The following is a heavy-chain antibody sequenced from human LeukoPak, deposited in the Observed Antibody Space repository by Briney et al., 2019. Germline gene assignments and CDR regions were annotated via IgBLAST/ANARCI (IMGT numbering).Heavy chain of an antibody. CDR2: IGPSGDT. J-gene: IGHJ4*02. V-gene: IGHV3-13*01. D-gene: IGHD2-15*01. Sequence: PGGSPRLSCAASGFTFSTYDLHWVCQPTGKGLEWVSAIGPSGDTCYGGSVRGRFTISRENAKNSLYLQMNNLRAGDTAVYYCARDHCNGGRCYIDYWGQGTLVTVSS. CDR3: ARDHCNGGRCYIDY. CDR1: GFTFSTYD.